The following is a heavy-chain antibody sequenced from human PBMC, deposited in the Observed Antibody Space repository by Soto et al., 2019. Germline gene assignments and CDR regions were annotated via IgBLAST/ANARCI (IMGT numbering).Heavy chain of an antibody. J-gene: IGHJ6*02. V-gene: IGHV3-23*01. CDR2: ISGSGGST. CDR3: AKWSSSSWSRDYYYGMDV. Sequence: GGSLRLSCAASGFTFSSYAMSWVRQAPGKGLEWVSAISGSGGSTYYADSVKGRFTISRDNSKNTLYLQMNSLRAEDTAVYYCAKWSSSSWSRDYYYGMDVWGQGTTVTVSS. D-gene: IGHD6-13*01. CDR1: GFTFSSYA.